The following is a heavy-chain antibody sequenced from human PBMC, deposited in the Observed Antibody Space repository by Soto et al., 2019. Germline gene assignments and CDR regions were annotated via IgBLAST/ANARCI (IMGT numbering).Heavy chain of an antibody. CDR3: ARRYGYSFDY. Sequence: PSETLSLTCTVSGGSISSPNCYWSWIRQHPGKGLEWIGYIYYNGRTNYNPSLKSRVSISVDTSKNQFSLKLSSVTAADTAVYYCARRYGYSFDYWGQGTLVTVSS. D-gene: IGHD1-1*01. CDR2: IYYNGRT. V-gene: IGHV4-61*01. J-gene: IGHJ4*02. CDR1: GGSISSPNCY.